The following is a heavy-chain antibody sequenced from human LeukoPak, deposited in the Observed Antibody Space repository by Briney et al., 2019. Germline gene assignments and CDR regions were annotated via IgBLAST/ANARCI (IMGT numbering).Heavy chain of an antibody. J-gene: IGHJ4*02. D-gene: IGHD6-13*01. CDR2: IYYSGST. CDR1: GGSISSSSYY. V-gene: IGHV4-39*01. Sequence: PSETLSLTCTVSGGSISSSSYYWGWIRQPPGKGLEWIGSIYYSGSTYYNPSLKSRVTISVDTSKNQFSLKLSSVTAADTAVYYCARNSKSNSWYQYYFDYWGQGTLVTVSS. CDR3: ARNSKSNSWYQYYFDY.